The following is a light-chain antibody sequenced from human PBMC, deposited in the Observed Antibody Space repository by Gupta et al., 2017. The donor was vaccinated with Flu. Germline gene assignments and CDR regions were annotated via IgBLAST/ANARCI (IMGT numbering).Light chain of an antibody. CDR2: AAS. CDR1: QVIRIY. Sequence: DIQMTQSPASLSASVGDRVTITCRARQVIRIYLDWYQQKPGKAPKLLIYAASSGKSGVPSRFSGSGSETDFALTITKLQPEDFATYYCQQSDSTPGSFGQGTKLEIK. V-gene: IGKV1-39*01. J-gene: IGKJ2*01. CDR3: QQSDSTPGS.